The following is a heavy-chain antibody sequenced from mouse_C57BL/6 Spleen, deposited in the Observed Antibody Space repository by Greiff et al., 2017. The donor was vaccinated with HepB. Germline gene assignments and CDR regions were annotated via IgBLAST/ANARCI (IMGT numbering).Heavy chain of an antibody. D-gene: IGHD1-1*01. CDR1: GFSLTSYG. CDR3: ARQVYYCSSSYFDV. Sequence: QVQLKESGPGLVAPSQSLSITCTVSGFSLTSYGVHWVRQPPGKGLEWLVVIWSDGSTTYNSALKSSMSSSHDNSKSQVFLKMNSLQTDYTAMYYCARQVYYCSSSYFDVWGTGTTVTVSS. CDR2: IWSDGST. J-gene: IGHJ1*03. V-gene: IGHV2-6-1*01.